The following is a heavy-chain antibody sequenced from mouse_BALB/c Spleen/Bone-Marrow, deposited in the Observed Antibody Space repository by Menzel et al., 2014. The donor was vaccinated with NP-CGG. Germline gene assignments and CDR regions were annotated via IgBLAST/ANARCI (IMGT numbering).Heavy chain of an antibody. CDR3: ARYGTGLMDY. CDR2: IDRANGST. CDR1: GFNIKDTY. V-gene: IGHV14-3*02. J-gene: IGHJ4*01. D-gene: IGHD2-1*01. Sequence: VQLPQPGAEVVKSGASVKLPCSASGFNIKDTYMHWVKQRPEQGLEWGGRIDRANGSTKYDPKYQGKDAITADTPANTAYLQHNSLTAEDTAVYYCARYGTGLMDYWGQGTSVTVSS.